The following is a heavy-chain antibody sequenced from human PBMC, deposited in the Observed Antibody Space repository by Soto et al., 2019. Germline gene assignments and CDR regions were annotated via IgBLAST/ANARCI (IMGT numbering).Heavy chain of an antibody. D-gene: IGHD3-3*01. CDR2: RYYSGNT. J-gene: IGHJ4*02. V-gene: IGHV4-30-4*01. CDR3: AREVVEITNFIDH. CDR1: GVSITSGSYY. Sequence: HVQLQESGPGPVTPSQTLSLSCTVSGVSITSGSYYWTWVRQSPGKGLEWIGYRYYSGNTYYNPSLNSRATISVDTSKNQFFLKLTSVTAADTAVYYCAREVVEITNFIDHWGQGSLVTVSS.